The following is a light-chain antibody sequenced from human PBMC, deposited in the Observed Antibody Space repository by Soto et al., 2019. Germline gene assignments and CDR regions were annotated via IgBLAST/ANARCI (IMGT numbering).Light chain of an antibody. CDR1: SGHSHYA. J-gene: IGLJ2*01. CDR3: QTWGSGIVV. V-gene: IGLV4-69*01. CDR2: LNSDGSH. Sequence: QLVLTQSPSASASLGASVKLTCTLSSGHSHYAIAWHQQQSEKGPRYLMKLNSDGSHSKGDGIPDRFSGSSSGAERYLTNSSLQSEDEADYYCQTWGSGIVVFGGGTKLTVL.